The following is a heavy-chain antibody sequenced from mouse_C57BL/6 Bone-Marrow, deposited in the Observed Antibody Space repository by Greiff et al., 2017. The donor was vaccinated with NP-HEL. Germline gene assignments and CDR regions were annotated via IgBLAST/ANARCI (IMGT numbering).Heavy chain of an antibody. CDR2: IDPSDSYT. D-gene: IGHD2-1*01. V-gene: IGHV1-69*01. CDR1: GYTFTSYW. CDR3: AREDYGNYDY. J-gene: IGHJ2*01. Sequence: VHLKQPGAELVMPGASVKLSCKASGYTFTSYWMHWVKQRPGQGLEWIGEIDPSDSYTNYNQKFKGKSTLTVDKSSSTAYMQLSSLTSEDSAVHYCAREDYGNYDYWGQGTTLTVSS.